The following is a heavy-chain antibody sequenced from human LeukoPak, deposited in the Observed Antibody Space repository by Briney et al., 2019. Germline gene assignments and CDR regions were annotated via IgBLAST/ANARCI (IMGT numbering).Heavy chain of an antibody. CDR2: ISTTGGTT. D-gene: IGHD2-21*01. CDR3: ANTLYSPRS. Sequence: GGSLRLSCAASGFTFSSYGMSWVRQAPGRGLEWVSAISTTGGTTYYADSVKGRFTISRDNSKNTLYLQMNSLRAEDTAVYYCANTLYSPRSWGQGTLVTVSS. CDR1: GFTFSSYG. J-gene: IGHJ5*02. V-gene: IGHV3-23*01.